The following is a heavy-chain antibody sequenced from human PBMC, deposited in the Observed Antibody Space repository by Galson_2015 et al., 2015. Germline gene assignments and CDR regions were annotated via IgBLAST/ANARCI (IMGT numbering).Heavy chain of an antibody. CDR1: GGTFSSYT. CDR3: ARDPQWHGSGTSPYGMDV. Sequence: SVKVSCKASGGTFSSYTISWVRQAPGQGLEWMGRIIPILGIANYAQKFQGRVTITADKSTSTAYMELSSLRSEDTAVYYCARDPQWHGSGTSPYGMDVWGQGTTVTVSS. CDR2: IIPILGIA. V-gene: IGHV1-69*04. D-gene: IGHD3-10*01. J-gene: IGHJ6*02.